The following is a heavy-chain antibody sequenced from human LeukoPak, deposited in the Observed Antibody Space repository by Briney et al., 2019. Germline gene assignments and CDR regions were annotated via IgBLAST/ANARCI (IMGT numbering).Heavy chain of an antibody. J-gene: IGHJ4*02. CDR3: ARARVPGELNY. D-gene: IGHD3-10*01. V-gene: IGHV3-48*03. Sequence: GGSLRLSCAASGFTFSSCEVNWVRQAPGKGLEWLSYISNSGSSKYKPDSVRGRFTLSRDNAKNSLYLQMNSLRAEDTAVYYCARARVPGELNYWGQGTLVTVSS. CDR1: GFTFSSCE. CDR2: ISNSGSSK.